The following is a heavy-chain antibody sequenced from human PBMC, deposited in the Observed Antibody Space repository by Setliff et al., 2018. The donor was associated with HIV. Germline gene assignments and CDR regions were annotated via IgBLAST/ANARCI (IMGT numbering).Heavy chain of an antibody. Sequence: GESLKISCKGSRYIFTTYWIAWVRQMPGKGLEWMGIVYPGDSDTRYSPSFQGQVTISAGKSISTAYLHWTSLKASDTAMYYCARGGNGYSFALWGQGTLVTVSS. CDR2: VYPGDSDT. D-gene: IGHD5-18*01. V-gene: IGHV5-51*01. CDR1: RYIFTTYW. J-gene: IGHJ1*01. CDR3: ARGGNGYSFAL.